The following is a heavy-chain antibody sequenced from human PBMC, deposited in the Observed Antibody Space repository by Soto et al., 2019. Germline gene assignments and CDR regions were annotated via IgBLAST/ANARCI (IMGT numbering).Heavy chain of an antibody. CDR3: ARAAFLWLGELLRSYYFDY. D-gene: IGHD3-10*01. J-gene: IGHJ4*02. CDR1: GGSISSGDYY. CDR2: IYYSGST. V-gene: IGHV4-30-4*01. Sequence: SETLSLTCTVSGGSISSGDYYWSWIRQPPGKGLEWIGYIYYSGSTYYNPSLKSRVTISVDTSKNQFSLKLSSVTAADTAVYYCARAAFLWLGELLRSYYFDYWGQGTLVTVSS.